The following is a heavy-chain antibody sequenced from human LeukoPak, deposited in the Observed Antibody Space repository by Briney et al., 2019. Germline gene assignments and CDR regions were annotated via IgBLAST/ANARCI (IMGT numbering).Heavy chain of an antibody. D-gene: IGHD3-22*01. J-gene: IGHJ4*02. CDR1: GGSIGSYY. CDR3: ARDRSDGSGYYGYYFDY. V-gene: IGHV4-59*01. Sequence: SETLSLTCIVSGGSIGSYYWSWIRQPPGKGLEWIGHIYYSGSTDYNPSLRSRVTISVDTSKNQFSLRLSSVTATDTAVYYCARDRSDGSGYYGYYFDYWGQGTLVSVSS. CDR2: IYYSGST.